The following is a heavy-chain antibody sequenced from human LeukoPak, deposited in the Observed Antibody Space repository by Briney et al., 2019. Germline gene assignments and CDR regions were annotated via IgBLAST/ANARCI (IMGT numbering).Heavy chain of an antibody. CDR3: APLGGYGGNSGGNSGY. J-gene: IGHJ4*02. D-gene: IGHD4-23*01. CDR2: ISSSSSYI. CDR1: GFTFSSYS. V-gene: IGHV3-21*01. Sequence: GGSLRLSYAASGFTFSSYSMNWVRQAPGKGLEWVSSISSSSSYIYYADSVKGRFTISRDNAKNSLYLQMNSLRAEDTAVYYCAPLGGYGGNSGGNSGYWGQGTLVTVSS.